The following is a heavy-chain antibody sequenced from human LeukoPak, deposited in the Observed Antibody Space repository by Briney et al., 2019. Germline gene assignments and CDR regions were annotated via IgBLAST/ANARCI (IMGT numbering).Heavy chain of an antibody. CDR2: IYTSGST. CDR1: GGSISSYY. D-gene: IGHD3-10*01. V-gene: IGHV4-4*09. CDR3: ARMDRDGSTPPGFDP. Sequence: SETLSLTCTVSGGSISSYYWSWIRQPPGKGLEWIGYIYTSGSTNHNPSLKSRVTISVDTSKNQFSLKLSSVTAADTAVYYCARMDRDGSTPPGFDPWGQGTLVTVSS. J-gene: IGHJ5*02.